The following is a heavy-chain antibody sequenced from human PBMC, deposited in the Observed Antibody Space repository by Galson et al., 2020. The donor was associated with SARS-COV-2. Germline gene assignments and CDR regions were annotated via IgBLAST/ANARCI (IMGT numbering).Heavy chain of an antibody. CDR3: ARARGGYFDY. J-gene: IGHJ4*02. Sequence: LHGESLKISCAASGFTVRNNYMTWVRQAPGKGLEWVSFIFPGGTTYYADSVKGRFTISRDNSKNTLYLQMNSLRAEDTAMYFCARARGGYFDYWGRATLVTVS. CDR2: IFPGGTT. CDR1: GFTVRNNY. D-gene: IGHD1-26*01. V-gene: IGHV3-53*01.